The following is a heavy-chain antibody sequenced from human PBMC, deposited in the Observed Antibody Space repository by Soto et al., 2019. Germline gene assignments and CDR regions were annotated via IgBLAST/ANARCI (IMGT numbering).Heavy chain of an antibody. CDR2: ISGSGGST. V-gene: IGHV3-23*01. J-gene: IGHJ4*02. CDR3: AKAGLQWLVPFDY. CDR1: GFTFSSYA. D-gene: IGHD6-19*01. Sequence: GSLRLSCAASGFTFSSYAMSCVRQAPGKGLEWVSAISGSGGSTYYADSVKGRFTISRDNSKNTLYLQMNSLRAEDTAVYYCAKAGLQWLVPFDYWGQGTPVTVSS.